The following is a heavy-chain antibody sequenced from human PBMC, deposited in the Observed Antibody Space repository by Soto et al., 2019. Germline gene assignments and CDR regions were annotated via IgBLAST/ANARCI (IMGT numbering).Heavy chain of an antibody. CDR1: GYTFTGYY. CDR2: INPNSGGT. J-gene: IGHJ5*02. CDR3: ASLTRGYSGYDPSYNWFDP. Sequence: ASVKVSCKASGYTFTGYYMHWVRQAPGQGLEWMGWINPNSGGTNYAQKFQGRVTMTRDTSISTAYMELSRLRSDDTAVYYCASLTRGYSGYDPSYNWFDPWGQGTLVTVSS. V-gene: IGHV1-2*02. D-gene: IGHD5-12*01.